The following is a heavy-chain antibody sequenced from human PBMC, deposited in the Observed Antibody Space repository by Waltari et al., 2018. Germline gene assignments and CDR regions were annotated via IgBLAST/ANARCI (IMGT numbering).Heavy chain of an antibody. CDR1: GFTFSSYT. J-gene: IGHJ3*02. D-gene: IGHD3-16*01. CDR3: ARDDLGMNAFDI. CDR2: ISSSSSYI. V-gene: IGHV3-21*01. Sequence: EVQLVESGGGLVKPGGSLRLSCAASGFTFSSYTMNWVRQAPGKGLEWVSSISSSSSYIYYADSVKGRFTISRDNAKNSLYLQMNSLRAEDTAVYYCARDDLGMNAFDIWGQGTMVTVSS.